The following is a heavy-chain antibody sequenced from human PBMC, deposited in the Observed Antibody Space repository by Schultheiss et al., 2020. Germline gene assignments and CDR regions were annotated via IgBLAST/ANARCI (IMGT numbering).Heavy chain of an antibody. CDR1: GGSISSTNW. CDR2: IYHSGST. J-gene: IGHJ4*02. Sequence: SETLSLTCTVSGGSISSTNWWSWVRQPPGKGLEWIGEIYHSGSTNYNPSLKSRVTISVDTSKNQFSLKLSSVTAADTAVYYCASGPNWNYFDYWGKGTRVSVYS. CDR3: ASGPNWNYFDY. D-gene: IGHD1-1*01. V-gene: IGHV4-4*02.